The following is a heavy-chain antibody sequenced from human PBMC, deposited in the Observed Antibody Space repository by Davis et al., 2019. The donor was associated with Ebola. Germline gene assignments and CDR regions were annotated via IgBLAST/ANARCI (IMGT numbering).Heavy chain of an antibody. CDR1: GFTFSSYS. CDR3: ARGGGYYSANYYYGMDV. D-gene: IGHD3-22*01. J-gene: IGHJ6*02. Sequence: GASLKTSCAASGFTFSSYSMNWVRQAPGKGLEWVSSISSSSSYIYYADSVKGRFTISRDNAKNSLYLQMNSLRAEDTAVYYCARGGGYYSANYYYGMDVWGQGTTVTVSS. CDR2: ISSSSSYI. V-gene: IGHV3-21*01.